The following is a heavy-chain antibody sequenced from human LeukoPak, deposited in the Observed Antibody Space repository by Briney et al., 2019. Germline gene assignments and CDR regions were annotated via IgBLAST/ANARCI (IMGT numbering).Heavy chain of an antibody. CDR1: GFTFSNYN. V-gene: IGHV3-21*06. D-gene: IGHD6-13*01. CDR2: ISSSRYM. CDR3: ARVSTAVSLAIDY. J-gene: IGHJ4*02. Sequence: GGSLRLSCAASGFTFSNYNMNWVRQAPGKGLEWVSVISSSRYMYYVDSVEGRFTISRDNAKNSLYLQMNSLRAEDTAVYYCARVSTAVSLAIDYWGQGTLVTVST.